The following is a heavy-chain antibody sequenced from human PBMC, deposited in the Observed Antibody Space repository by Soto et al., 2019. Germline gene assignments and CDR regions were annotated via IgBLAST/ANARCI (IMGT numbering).Heavy chain of an antibody. CDR2: ISSSSSYI. CDR1: GFTFSSYS. Sequence: GGSLRLSCAASGFTFSSYSMNWVRQAPGKGLEWVSSISSSSSYIYYADSVKGRFTISRDNAKNSLYLQMNSLRAEDTAVYYCARDSSGSYYRSFGYWGQGTLVTVSS. CDR3: ARDSSGSYYRSFGY. J-gene: IGHJ4*02. V-gene: IGHV3-21*01. D-gene: IGHD1-26*01.